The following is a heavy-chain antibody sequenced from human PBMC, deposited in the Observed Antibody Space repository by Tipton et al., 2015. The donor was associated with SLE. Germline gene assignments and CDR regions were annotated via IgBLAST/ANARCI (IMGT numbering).Heavy chain of an antibody. V-gene: IGHV4-39*01. CDR2: IYYSGST. D-gene: IGHD3-22*01. J-gene: IGHJ4*02. Sequence: TLSLTCTVSGGSISSYYWGWIRQPPGKGLEWIGSIYYSGSTYYNPSLKSRVTISVDTSTNQFSLKLSSVTAADAAVYYCARRGYDSSGFFDYWGQGTLVTVSS. CDR1: GGSISSYY. CDR3: ARRGYDSSGFFDY.